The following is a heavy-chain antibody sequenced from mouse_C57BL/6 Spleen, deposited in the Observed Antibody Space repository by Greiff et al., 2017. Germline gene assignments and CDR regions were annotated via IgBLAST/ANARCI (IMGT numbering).Heavy chain of an antibody. J-gene: IGHJ3*01. V-gene: IGHV1-69*01. CDR3: ACYYDYTFAY. CDR2: IDPSDSYT. CDR1: GYTFTSYW. D-gene: IGHD2-4*01. Sequence: QVQLQQPGAELVMPGASVKLSCKASGYTFTSYWMHWVKQRPGQGLEWIGEIDPSDSYTNYNQKFKGKSTLTVDKSSSTAYMQISSLTSEDSAVYYCACYYDYTFAYWGQGTLVTVSA.